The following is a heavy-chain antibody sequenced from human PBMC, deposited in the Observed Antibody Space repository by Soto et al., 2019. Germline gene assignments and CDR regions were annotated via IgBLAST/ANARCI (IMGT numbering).Heavy chain of an antibody. V-gene: IGHV1-18*01. CDR3: ARTVAGPMGYYYYYMDV. D-gene: IGHD6-19*01. J-gene: IGHJ6*03. CDR2: ISAYNGNT. CDR1: GYTFTSYG. Sequence: ASVKVSCKASGYTFTSYGISWVRQAPGQGLEWMGWISAYNGNTNYAQKLQGRVTMTTDTSTRQAYMELRSLRSDDTAVDYCARTVAGPMGYYYYYMDVWGKGTTVTVSS.